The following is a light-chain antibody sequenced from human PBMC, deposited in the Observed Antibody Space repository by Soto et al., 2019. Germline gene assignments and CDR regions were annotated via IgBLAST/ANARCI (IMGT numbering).Light chain of an antibody. CDR2: DVR. V-gene: IGLV2-14*03. J-gene: IGLJ1*01. CDR3: SSYTSSSINV. CDR1: SSDVGAYKY. Sequence: QSALTQPASVSGSPGQSISISCTGTSSDVGAYKYVSWYQQHPGKAPKLMIYDVRYRPSGVSYRFSGSKSGNTASLTISGLQAEDEADYYCSSYTSSSINVFGTGTKVTVL.